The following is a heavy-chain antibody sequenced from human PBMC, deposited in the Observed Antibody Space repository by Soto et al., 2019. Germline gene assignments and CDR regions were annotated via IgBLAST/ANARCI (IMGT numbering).Heavy chain of an antibody. Sequence: QITLKESGPPLVKPTQTLTLTCTLSGFSHSTSGVAVGWIRQPPGKALEWLGHIYWNDDKYYSTSLKSRLSLTKDTSKKQVVLTMTNVDPVDTGTYYCARLLTAALFSYDLWGQGTLVTVSS. V-gene: IGHV2-5*01. CDR3: ARLLTAALFSYDL. J-gene: IGHJ5*02. D-gene: IGHD2-21*02. CDR2: IYWNDDK. CDR1: GFSHSTSGVA.